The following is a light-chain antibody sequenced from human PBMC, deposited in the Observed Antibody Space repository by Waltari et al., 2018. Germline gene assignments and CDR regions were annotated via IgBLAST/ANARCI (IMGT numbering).Light chain of an antibody. CDR3: QQYNNWPPT. J-gene: IGKJ1*01. V-gene: IGKV3-15*01. Sequence: EIVMTQSPATLSLAPGERATLSCRASQSVSSSLAWYQQKPGQAPRLLIYSASTRATGIPARFSGSGSGTEFTLTISSLQSEDFALYYCQQYNNWPPTFGQGTKVEIK. CDR2: SAS. CDR1: QSVSSS.